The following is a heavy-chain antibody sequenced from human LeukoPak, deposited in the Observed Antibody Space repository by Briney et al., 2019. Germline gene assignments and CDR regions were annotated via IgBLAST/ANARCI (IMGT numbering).Heavy chain of an antibody. CDR3: ARDRPGVGATGNWFDP. J-gene: IGHJ5*02. V-gene: IGHV4-38-2*02. D-gene: IGHD1-26*01. CDR2: IYHSGST. CDR1: GYSISSGYY. Sequence: SETLSLTCTVSGYSISSGYYWGWIRQPPGKGLEWIGSIYHSGSTYYNPSLKSRVTISVDTSKNQFSLKLSSVTAADTAVYYCARDRPGVGATGNWFDPWGQGTLVTVSS.